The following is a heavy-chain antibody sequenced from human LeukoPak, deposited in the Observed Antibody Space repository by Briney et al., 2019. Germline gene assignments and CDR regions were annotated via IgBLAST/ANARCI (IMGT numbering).Heavy chain of an antibody. J-gene: IGHJ4*02. CDR2: ISGSGGRT. D-gene: IGHD5-12*01. V-gene: IGHV3-23*01. CDR1: GFTFSYYA. Sequence: GGSLRLSCTASGFTFSYYAMHWVRQAPGKGLEWVSGISGSGGRTYYADSVKGRFTISRDNSNHMLYLQMNSLIAEDTAIYYCAKDDDWLRFEHWGRGTPVSVSS. CDR3: AKDDDWLRFEH.